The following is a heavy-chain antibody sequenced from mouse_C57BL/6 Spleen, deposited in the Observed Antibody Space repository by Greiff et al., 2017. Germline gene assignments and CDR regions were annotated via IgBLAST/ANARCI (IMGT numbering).Heavy chain of an antibody. V-gene: IGHV1-82*01. J-gene: IGHJ2*01. CDR1: GYAFSSSW. CDR3: ARSLITTVVASYYFDS. CDR2: IYPGDGDT. D-gene: IGHD1-1*01. Sequence: VQLQQSGPELVKPGASVKISCKASGYAFSSSWMNWVKQRPGKGLEWIGRIYPGDGDTNYNGKFKGKATLTADKSSSTAYMQLSSLTSEDSAVYFCARSLITTVVASYYFDSWGQGTTLTVSS.